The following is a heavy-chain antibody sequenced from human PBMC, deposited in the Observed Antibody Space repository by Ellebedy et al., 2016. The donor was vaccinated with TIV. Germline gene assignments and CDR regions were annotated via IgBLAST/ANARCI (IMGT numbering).Heavy chain of an antibody. CDR1: GFTFSSYA. J-gene: IGHJ4*02. Sequence: PGGSLRLSCAASGFTFSSYAMSWVRQAPGKGPEWVSGFGLSGDTTYYVDSVKGRFTISRDNSKITLYLQMNSLRPEDTAIYFCARGRSGTYIHHAFDYWGQGTLVTVSS. CDR3: ARGRSGTYIHHAFDY. CDR2: FGLSGDTT. D-gene: IGHD1-14*01. V-gene: IGHV3-23*01.